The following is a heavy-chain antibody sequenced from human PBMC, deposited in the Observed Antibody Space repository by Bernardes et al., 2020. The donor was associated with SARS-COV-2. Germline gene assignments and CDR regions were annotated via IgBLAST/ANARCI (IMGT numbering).Heavy chain of an antibody. Sequence: SETLSLTCTVSGFSISSHYLSWIRQPPGKGLEWVGYIYNCGSTNYSLSLKSRVTISVDTSKNQFPLKLTTVTAADTAAYYCSRALRGRGYGQGLFDYGGQGTLVSVSS. CDR3: SRALRGRGYGQGLFDY. CDR2: IYNCGST. D-gene: IGHD1-1*01. J-gene: IGHJ4*02. CDR1: GFSISSHY. V-gene: IGHV4-59*11.